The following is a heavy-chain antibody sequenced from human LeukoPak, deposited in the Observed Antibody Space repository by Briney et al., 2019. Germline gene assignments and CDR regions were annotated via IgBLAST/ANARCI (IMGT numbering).Heavy chain of an antibody. CDR2: TYYRSKWYN. J-gene: IGHJ5*02. V-gene: IGHV6-1*01. CDR3: ATDRGYSYGLDNWFDP. D-gene: IGHD5-18*01. CDR1: GDSVSSNSAA. Sequence: SQTLSLTCAISGDSVSSNSAAWNWIRQSPSRGLEWLGRTYYRSKWYNDYAISVKSRITINPDTSKNQFSLQLNSVSPEDTAVYYCATDRGYSYGLDNWFDPWGQGTLVTVSS.